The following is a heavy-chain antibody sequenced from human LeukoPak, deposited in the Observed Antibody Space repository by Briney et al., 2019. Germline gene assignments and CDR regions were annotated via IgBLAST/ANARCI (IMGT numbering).Heavy chain of an antibody. CDR1: GASINSYW. CDR3: AAHVLFDSNNYSFWFDP. Sequence: SEALSLTCSVSGASINSYWWSWVRQPPERGLEWIAYIHHSGGTKYNPSLRSRATISLDTSKNQVSLMLTSVTAADTAVYFCAAHVLFDSNNYSFWFDPRGQGTLVTVSP. CDR2: IHHSGGT. J-gene: IGHJ5*02. D-gene: IGHD5/OR15-5a*01. V-gene: IGHV4-59*08.